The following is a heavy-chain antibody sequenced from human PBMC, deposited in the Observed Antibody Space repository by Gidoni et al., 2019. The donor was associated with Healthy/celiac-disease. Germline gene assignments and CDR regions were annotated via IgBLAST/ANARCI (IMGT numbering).Heavy chain of an antibody. CDR2: ISAYNGNT. Sequence: QVQLVQSGAEVKKPGASVKVSCKASGYTFTSYGISWVRQAPGQVLEWMGWISAYNGNTNYAQKLQGRVTMTTDTSTSTAYMELRSLRSDDTAGYYGARGSVSYGLVDDAFDIWGQGTMVTVSS. CDR3: ARGSVSYGLVDDAFDI. V-gene: IGHV1-18*04. J-gene: IGHJ3*02. D-gene: IGHD1-26*01. CDR1: GYTFTSYG.